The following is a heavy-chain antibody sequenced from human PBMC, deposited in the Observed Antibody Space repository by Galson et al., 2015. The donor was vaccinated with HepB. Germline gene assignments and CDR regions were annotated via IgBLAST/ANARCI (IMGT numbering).Heavy chain of an antibody. CDR1: GFTSSSSA. V-gene: IGHV3-23*01. Sequence: SLRLSCAASGFTSSSSAMSWVRQAPGEGLGWVSSISATGDSTYYADSVKGRFTISRDNSRNTLYLQMSRLRAEDTAVYYCAKRLRSDSPPGGMDVWGQGTTVTVSS. CDR3: AKRLRSDSPPGGMDV. D-gene: IGHD2-15*01. J-gene: IGHJ6*02. CDR2: ISATGDST.